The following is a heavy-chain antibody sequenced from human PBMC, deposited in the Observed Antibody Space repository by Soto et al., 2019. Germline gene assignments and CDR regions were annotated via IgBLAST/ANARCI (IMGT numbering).Heavy chain of an antibody. V-gene: IGHV2-26*01. CDR2: IFSSDEK. CDR1: GFSLSNAGMG. D-gene: IGHD5-18*01. Sequence: SGPTLVNPTDTLTLTCTVSGFSLSNAGMGVSWIRQPPGKALEWLAHIFSSDEKSYRTSLETRLTVSKDTSKSQVVLTMTNMDPLDTATYYCARAVDRAISDIWFDPWGQGTQVTVSS. J-gene: IGHJ5*02. CDR3: ARAVDRAISDIWFDP.